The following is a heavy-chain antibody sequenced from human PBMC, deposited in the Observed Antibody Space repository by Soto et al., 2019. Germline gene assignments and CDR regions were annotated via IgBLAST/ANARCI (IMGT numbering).Heavy chain of an antibody. CDR3: AREGGSIIYHFMDV. V-gene: IGHV3-74*01. CDR2: INSGGSST. Sequence: GGSLRLSCAASGFTFSSYGMHWVRQAPGKGLVWVSPINSGGSSTNYADSVKGRFTISRDNAKNTLYLQMNSLRAEDTAVYYCAREGGSIIYHFMDVWGQGTLVTVSS. D-gene: IGHD1-26*01. CDR1: GFTFSSYG. J-gene: IGHJ6*02.